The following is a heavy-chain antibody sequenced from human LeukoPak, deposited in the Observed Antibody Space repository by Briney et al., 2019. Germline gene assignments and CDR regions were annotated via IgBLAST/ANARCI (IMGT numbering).Heavy chain of an antibody. CDR1: GFTFITSW. CDR3: ARDVLLTGTSGIDY. CDR2: IKQDGSEK. Sequence: SGGSLRLSCAASGFTFITSWMSWVRPAPGKGLEWVANIKQDGSEKYYVDSVKGRFTISRDNAKNSLYLQMNCLRAEDTAVYYCARDVLLTGTSGIDYWGQGTLVTVSS. D-gene: IGHD1-20*01. V-gene: IGHV3-7*01. J-gene: IGHJ4*02.